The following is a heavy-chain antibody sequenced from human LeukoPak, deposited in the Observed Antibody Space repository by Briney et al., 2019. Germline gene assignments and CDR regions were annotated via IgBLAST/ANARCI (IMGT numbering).Heavy chain of an antibody. J-gene: IGHJ4*02. V-gene: IGHV3-30*03. D-gene: IGHD6-19*01. CDR1: GFTFSSYG. Sequence: GGSLRLSCAASGFTFSSYGMHWVRQAPGKGLEWVAVISYDGSNKYYADSVKGRFTISRDNSKNTLYLQMNSLRAEDTAVYYCARENSSGWYRGRYFDYWGQGTLVTVSS. CDR2: ISYDGSNK. CDR3: ARENSSGWYRGRYFDY.